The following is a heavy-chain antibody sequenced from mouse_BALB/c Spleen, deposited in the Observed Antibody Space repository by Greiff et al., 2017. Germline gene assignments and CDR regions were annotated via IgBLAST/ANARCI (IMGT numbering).Heavy chain of an antibody. CDR2: ISNGGGST. CDR1: GFTFSSYT. J-gene: IGHJ2*01. V-gene: IGHV5-12-2*01. Sequence: EVKLQESGGGLVQPGGSLKLSCAASGFTFSSYTMSWVRQTPEKRLEWVAYISNGGGSTYYPDTVKGRFTISRDNAKNTLYLQMSSLKSEDTAMYYCARQDGYYLDYWGQGTTLTVSS. D-gene: IGHD2-3*01. CDR3: ARQDGYYLDY.